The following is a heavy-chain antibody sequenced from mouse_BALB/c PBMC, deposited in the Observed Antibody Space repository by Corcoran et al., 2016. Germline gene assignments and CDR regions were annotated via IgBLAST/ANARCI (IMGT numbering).Heavy chain of an antibody. Sequence: EVLLQQSGPELVKPGASVKIPCKASGYTFTDYNMDWVKQSHGKSLEWIGDINPNNGGTIYNQKFKGKATLTVDKSSSTAYMELRSLTSEDTAVYYCARYGYGSSFYAMDYWGQGTSVTVSS. CDR3: ARYGYGSSFYAMDY. CDR2: INPNNGGT. V-gene: IGHV1-18*01. D-gene: IGHD1-1*01. CDR1: GYTFTDYN. J-gene: IGHJ4*01.